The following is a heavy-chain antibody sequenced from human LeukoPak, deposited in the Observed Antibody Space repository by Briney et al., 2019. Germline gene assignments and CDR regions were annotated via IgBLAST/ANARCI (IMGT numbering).Heavy chain of an antibody. Sequence: ASVKVSCKASGYTFTSYYMHWVRLAPGEGLEWMGWINPNSGGTNYAQKFQGRVTMTRDTSISTAYMELSRLRSDDTAVYYCARRGGESSKFDYWGQGTLVTVSS. J-gene: IGHJ4*02. D-gene: IGHD2-21*01. CDR1: GYTFTSYY. CDR2: INPNSGGT. V-gene: IGHV1-2*02. CDR3: ARRGGESSKFDY.